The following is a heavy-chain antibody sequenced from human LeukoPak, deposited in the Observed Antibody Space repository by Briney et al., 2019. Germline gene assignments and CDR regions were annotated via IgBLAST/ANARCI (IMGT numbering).Heavy chain of an antibody. V-gene: IGHV1-69*13. CDR2: IIPIFSTE. Sequence: SVRVSYKASGGTFSSYAISWVREAPRQGLGCMGGIIPIFSTENYAQKLQGRVTITADESTSTAYMELSSLRSEDTVVYYCARGAWFGESHFDYWGQGTLVTVSS. D-gene: IGHD3-10*01. CDR3: ARGAWFGESHFDY. J-gene: IGHJ4*02. CDR1: GGTFSSYA.